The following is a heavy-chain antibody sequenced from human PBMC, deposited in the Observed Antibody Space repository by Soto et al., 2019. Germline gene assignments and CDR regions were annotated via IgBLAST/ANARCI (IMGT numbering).Heavy chain of an antibody. J-gene: IGHJ1*01. V-gene: IGHV3-30*09. CDR2: ISPAGTNQ. CDR3: ARENSRISPRLFQP. CDR1: GFIFSDYA. Sequence: GGSLRLSSVSSGFIFSDYAMNGARQAPGKGLEWVALISPAGTNQYYAASAKGRFAISRDNSKNTLYLQMNSLRPEDTGLYYCARENSRISPRLFQPWGQGTLVTVSS. D-gene: IGHD6-6*01.